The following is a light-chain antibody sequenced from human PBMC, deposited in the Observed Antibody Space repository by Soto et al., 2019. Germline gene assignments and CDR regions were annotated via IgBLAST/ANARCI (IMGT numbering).Light chain of an antibody. V-gene: IGKV3-20*01. CDR3: QQYGSSPQT. CDR2: GAS. Sequence: EIVLTQSPGTLSLSPGERATLSCRASQSVSSSLLAWYQQKPGQTPRLLIYGASTRATGIPDRFSGSGSGTDFTLTISRLEPGDFAMYYCQQYGSSPQTFGGGTKVDIK. CDR1: QSVSSSL. J-gene: IGKJ4*01.